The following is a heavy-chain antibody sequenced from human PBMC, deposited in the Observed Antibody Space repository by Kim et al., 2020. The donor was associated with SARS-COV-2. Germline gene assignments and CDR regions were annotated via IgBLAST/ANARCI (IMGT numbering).Heavy chain of an antibody. CDR1: GFTFSSYA. J-gene: IGHJ4*02. CDR2: IWYDGSNK. V-gene: IGHV3-33*06. D-gene: IGHD2-2*02. Sequence: GGSLRLSCAASGFTFSSYAMHWVRQAPGKGLEWVAVIWYDGSNKYYADSVKGRFTISRDNSKNTLYLQMNSLRAEDTAVYYCAKDCSSTSCYRLDYWGQGTLVTVSS. CDR3: AKDCSSTSCYRLDY.